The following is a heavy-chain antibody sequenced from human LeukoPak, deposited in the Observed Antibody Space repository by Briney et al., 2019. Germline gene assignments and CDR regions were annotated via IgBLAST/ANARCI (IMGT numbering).Heavy chain of an antibody. CDR2: ISSSSSTI. D-gene: IGHD6-6*01. Sequence: GGSLRLSCAASGFTFSSYSMNWVRQAPGKGLEWVSYISSSSSTIYYADSVKGRFTISRDNSKNTLYLQMNSLRAEDTAVYYCAREGRYSSSFAADYWGQGTLVTVSS. J-gene: IGHJ4*02. V-gene: IGHV3-48*01. CDR3: AREGRYSSSFAADY. CDR1: GFTFSSYS.